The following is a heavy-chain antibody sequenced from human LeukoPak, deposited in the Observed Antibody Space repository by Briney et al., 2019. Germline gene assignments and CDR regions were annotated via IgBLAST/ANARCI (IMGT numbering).Heavy chain of an antibody. D-gene: IGHD6-19*01. CDR1: GFTFSTYA. V-gene: IGHV3-23*01. CDR3: AKGLKSGSGWYFHY. CDR2: ISGSGTST. Sequence: PGGSLRLSCAASGFTFSTYAMSWVRQAPGKGLEWVSGISGSGTSTYYADSVKGRFTISRDNSKNTLYLQMNSLRADDTAVYYCAKGLKSGSGWYFHYCGQGTLVTVSS. J-gene: IGHJ4*02.